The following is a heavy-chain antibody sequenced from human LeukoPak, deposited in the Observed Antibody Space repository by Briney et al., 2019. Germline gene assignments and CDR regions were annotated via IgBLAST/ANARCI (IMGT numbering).Heavy chain of an antibody. V-gene: IGHV4-39*01. J-gene: IGHJ4*02. CDR1: GGSISSSSYY. CDR3: ARYSSGWLPRS. D-gene: IGHD6-19*01. CDR2: IYYSGST. Sequence: SETLSLTCTVSGGSISSSSYYWGWIRQPPGRGLEWIGSIYYSGSTYYNPSLKSRVTISVDTSKNQFSLKLSSVTAADTAVYYCARYSSGWLPRSWGQGTLVTVSS.